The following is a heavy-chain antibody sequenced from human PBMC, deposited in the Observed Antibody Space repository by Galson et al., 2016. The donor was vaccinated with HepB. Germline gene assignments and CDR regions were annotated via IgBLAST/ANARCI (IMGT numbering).Heavy chain of an antibody. Sequence: QSGAEVKKPGESLGIACKASGYKFSSYWIGWVRQMPGKGLEWMAIIYPGDSDTRYSPAFHGQVTISADTSISTAYLQWSSLRASDTAIYYCARGDFWSGYYYYGMEAWGQGTTVTVS. CDR2: IYPGDSDT. CDR3: ARGDFWSGYYYYGMEA. V-gene: IGHV5-51*03. D-gene: IGHD3-3*01. CDR1: GYKFSSYW. J-gene: IGHJ6*02.